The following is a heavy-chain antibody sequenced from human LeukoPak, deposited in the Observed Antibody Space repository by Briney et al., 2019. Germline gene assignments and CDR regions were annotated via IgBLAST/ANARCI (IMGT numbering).Heavy chain of an antibody. D-gene: IGHD5-12*01. Sequence: GGSLRLSCGASGFTFSSYTMNWVRQAPGKGLEWVSFISTTGSTIHYGDSVRGRFTISRDNAKNSLSLQMNSLRAEDTAVYYCARYDGYDLRYWGQGTLVTVSS. V-gene: IGHV3-48*01. J-gene: IGHJ4*02. CDR1: GFTFSSYT. CDR2: ISTTGSTI. CDR3: ARYDGYDLRY.